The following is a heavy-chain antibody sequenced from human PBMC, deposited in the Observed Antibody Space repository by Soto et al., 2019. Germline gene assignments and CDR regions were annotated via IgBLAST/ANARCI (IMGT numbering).Heavy chain of an antibody. Sequence: SGPTLVKPTQTLTLTCTFSGFSLSTSGVGVGWIRQPPGKALEWLALIYWNDDKLYSPSLKSRLTITKDTSKNQVVLTMTNMDPVDTATYYCELRAGYSYDCSGYDYWGQGTLGTVSS. D-gene: IGHD3-22*01. J-gene: IGHJ4*02. CDR1: GFSLSTSGVG. V-gene: IGHV2-5*01. CDR3: ELRAGYSYDCSGYDY. CDR2: IYWNDDK.